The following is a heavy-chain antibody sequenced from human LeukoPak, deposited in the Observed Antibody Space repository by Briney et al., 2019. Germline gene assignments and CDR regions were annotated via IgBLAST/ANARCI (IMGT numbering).Heavy chain of an antibody. J-gene: IGHJ4*02. V-gene: IGHV4-38-2*02. CDR1: GYSISSGYY. Sequence: PSETLSLTCTVSGYSISSGYYWGWIRQPPGKGLEWIGSIYHSGSTYYNPSLKSRVTISVDTSKNQFSLKLSSVTAAGTAVYYCASYGYSGYDFPFDYWDQGTLVTVSS. CDR3: ASYGYSGYDFPFDY. D-gene: IGHD5-12*01. CDR2: IYHSGST.